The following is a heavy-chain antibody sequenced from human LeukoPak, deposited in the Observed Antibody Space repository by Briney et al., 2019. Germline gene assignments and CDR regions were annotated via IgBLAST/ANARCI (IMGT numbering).Heavy chain of an antibody. J-gene: IGHJ4*02. Sequence: GGSLRLSCAASGFTFSSYWMSWVRQAPGKGLEWVANIKQDGSEKYYVDSVKGRFPISRDNAKDSLYLQMNSPRAEDTAVYYCARDHNYGVIDYWGQGTLVTVSS. CDR1: GFTFSSYW. CDR2: IKQDGSEK. V-gene: IGHV3-7*01. CDR3: ARDHNYGVIDY. D-gene: IGHD4-17*01.